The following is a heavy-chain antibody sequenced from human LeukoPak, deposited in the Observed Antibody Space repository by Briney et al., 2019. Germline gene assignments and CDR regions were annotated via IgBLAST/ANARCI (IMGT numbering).Heavy chain of an antibody. Sequence: GGSLRLSCAASGFTFSSYGMHWVRQAPGKGLGWVAVISYDGSNKYYADSVKGRFTISRDNSKNTLYLQMNSLRAEDTAVYYCAKGGPGDYVTYWGQGTLVTISS. J-gene: IGHJ4*02. CDR1: GFTFSSYG. CDR3: AKGGPGDYVTY. V-gene: IGHV3-30*18. CDR2: ISYDGSNK. D-gene: IGHD4-17*01.